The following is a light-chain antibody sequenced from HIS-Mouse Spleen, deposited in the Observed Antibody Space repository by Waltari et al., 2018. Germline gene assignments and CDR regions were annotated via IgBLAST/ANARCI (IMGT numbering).Light chain of an antibody. CDR1: QSVSSS. CDR3: QQRSNWYT. J-gene: IGKJ2*01. V-gene: IGKV3-11*01. Sequence: EIVLTQSPATLPSSPGESATLSCRASQSVSSSLAWYQQKPGQAPRLPIYDASNRATGIPARFSGSGSGTDFTLTISSLEPEDFAVYYCQQRSNWYTFGQGTKLEIK. CDR2: DAS.